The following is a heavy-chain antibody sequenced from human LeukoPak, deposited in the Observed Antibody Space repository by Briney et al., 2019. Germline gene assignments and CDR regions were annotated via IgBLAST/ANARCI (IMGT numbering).Heavy chain of an antibody. J-gene: IGHJ4*02. V-gene: IGHV4-31*03. CDR2: IYYSGST. CDR1: GDSINSGGYY. CDR3: ARALVRGVKYYFDY. Sequence: SETLSLTCTVSGDSINSGGYYWSWIRQHPGKGLEWIGYIYYSGSTYYNPSLKSRITMSVDTSKNQFSLKLSSVTAADTAVYYCARALVRGVKYYFDYWGQGTLVTVSS. D-gene: IGHD3-10*01.